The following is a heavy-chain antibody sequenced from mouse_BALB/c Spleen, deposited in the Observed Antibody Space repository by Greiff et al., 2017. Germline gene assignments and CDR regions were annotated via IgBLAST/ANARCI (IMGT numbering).Heavy chain of an antibody. CDR2: INPGSGGT. CDR3: ARRDATTVVAKGAMDY. J-gene: IGHJ4*01. D-gene: IGHD1-1*01. CDR1: GYAFTNYL. Sequence: VQLQQSGAELVRPGTSVKVSCKASGYAFTNYLIEWVKQRPGQGLEWIGVINPGSGGTNYNEKFKGKATLTADKSSSTAYMQLSSLTSDDSAVYFCARRDATTVVAKGAMDYWGQGTSVTVSS. V-gene: IGHV1-54*01.